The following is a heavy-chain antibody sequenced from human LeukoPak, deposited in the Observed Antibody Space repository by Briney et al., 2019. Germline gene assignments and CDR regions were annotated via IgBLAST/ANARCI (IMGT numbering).Heavy chain of an antibody. Sequence: GGPLRLSCAASGFPFSSYRMSWVRQAPGKGLVCVANMKQDGSEQYYVDSVKGRFTFSRDNARNSLYLQMNSLSAEDTAVYYCARDCDGGPRARRGIYDYWGQGTLVTVSS. CDR2: MKQDGSEQ. CDR1: GFPFSSYR. D-gene: IGHD3-3*02. V-gene: IGHV3-7*03. CDR3: ARDCDGGPRARRGIYDY. J-gene: IGHJ4*02.